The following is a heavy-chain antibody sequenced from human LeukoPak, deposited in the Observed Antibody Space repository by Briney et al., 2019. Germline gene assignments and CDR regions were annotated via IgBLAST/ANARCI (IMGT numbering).Heavy chain of an antibody. CDR3: AREERSGYGNVY. D-gene: IGHD3-3*01. V-gene: IGHV1-2*04. CDR1: GYTFTGYH. Sequence: ASVKVSCKASGYTFTGYHMHWVRQAPGQGLEWMGWINPNSGGTNYAQKFQGWVTMTRDTSISAAYMELSRLRSDDTAVYYCAREERSGYGNVYWGQGTLVTVSS. CDR2: INPNSGGT. J-gene: IGHJ4*02.